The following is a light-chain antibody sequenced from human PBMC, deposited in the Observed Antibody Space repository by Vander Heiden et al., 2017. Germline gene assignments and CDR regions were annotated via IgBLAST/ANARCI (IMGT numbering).Light chain of an antibody. J-gene: IGKJ4*01. V-gene: IGKV4-1*01. Sequence: DIVMTQSPHSLAVSLGERATINCKSSQSVLYSSNNKNYLAWYQQKPGQPPKLLIYWASTRESGVPDRFSGSGSGTDFTLTISSLQAEDVAVYYCQQYYSTLLLTFGGGTKVEIK. CDR3: QQYYSTLLLT. CDR1: QSVLYSSNNKNY. CDR2: WAS.